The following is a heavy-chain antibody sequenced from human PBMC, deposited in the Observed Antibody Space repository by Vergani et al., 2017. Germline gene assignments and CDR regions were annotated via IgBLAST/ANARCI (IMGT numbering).Heavy chain of an antibody. CDR2: IDHTGRP. V-gene: IGHV4-34*01. CDR1: GGSFTSYH. D-gene: IGHD4-11*01. Sequence: QVQLQQWGGGLLKPSETLSLTCVVNGGSFTSYHWTWIRQSPGEGLEWVGDIDHTGRPDYNPSLKSRLPMSVDKSRNPFSLTLNSVTATDTAIYFCARVNTETNGHLYYYYYMDVWGQGTAVTVS. CDR3: ARVNTETNGHLYYYYYMDV. J-gene: IGHJ6*03.